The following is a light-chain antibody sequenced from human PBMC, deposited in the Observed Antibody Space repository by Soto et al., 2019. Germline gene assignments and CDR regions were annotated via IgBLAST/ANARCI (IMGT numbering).Light chain of an antibody. Sequence: QSVLTQPPSTSGTPGQRVTISCSGSSSNIGSNTVNWYQQLPGTAPKLLIYRDNQRPSGVPDRFSGSKSGTSASLAISGLQSEDEADYYCAAWDGSMKGYVFGTGTKLPS. V-gene: IGLV1-44*01. CDR2: RDN. J-gene: IGLJ1*01. CDR1: SSNIGSNT. CDR3: AAWDGSMKGYV.